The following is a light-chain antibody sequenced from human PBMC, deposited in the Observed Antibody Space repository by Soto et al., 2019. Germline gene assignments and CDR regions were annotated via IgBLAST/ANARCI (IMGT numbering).Light chain of an antibody. V-gene: IGKV2-30*02. CDR1: QSLIHSDGNTY. CDR2: KVS. CDR3: MQGTHWPWT. J-gene: IGKJ1*01. Sequence: DVVMTQSPLSLPVTLGQPASISCRSSQSLIHSDGNTYLNWFQQRPGQSPRRQIYKVSDRDSGVPDRFSGSGSGTDFTLKISRVEAEDVRVYYCMQGTHWPWTFGQGTEVEIK.